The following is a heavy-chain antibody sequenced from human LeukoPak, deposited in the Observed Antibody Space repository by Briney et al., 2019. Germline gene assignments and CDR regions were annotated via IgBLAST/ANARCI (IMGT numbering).Heavy chain of an antibody. D-gene: IGHD3-22*01. J-gene: IGHJ4*02. Sequence: SETLSLTCAVSGGSISSSNWWSWVRQPPGKGLEWIGEIYHSGSTNYNPSLKSRVTISVDKSKNQFSLKLSSVTAADTAVYYCAKDTDYYYDSSGLDYWGQGTLVTVSS. V-gene: IGHV4-4*02. CDR3: AKDTDYYYDSSGLDY. CDR2: IYHSGST. CDR1: GGSISSSNW.